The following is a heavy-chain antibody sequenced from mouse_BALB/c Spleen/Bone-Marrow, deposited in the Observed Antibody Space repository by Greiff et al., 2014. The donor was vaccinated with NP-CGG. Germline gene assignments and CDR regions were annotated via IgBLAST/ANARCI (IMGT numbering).Heavy chain of an antibody. D-gene: IGHD2-1*01. CDR3: TRSNYRYWFFDV. Sequence: QVQLQQSGAELVKPGASVKLSCKASGYTFTSYYMYWVKQRPGQGLEWIGEINPSNGGTNFNEKFKSKATLTVDKSSNTAYVQLSSLTSEDSAVYHCTRSNYRYWFFDVWGAGTTVTVSS. V-gene: IGHV1S81*02. J-gene: IGHJ1*01. CDR1: GYTFTSYY. CDR2: INPSNGGT.